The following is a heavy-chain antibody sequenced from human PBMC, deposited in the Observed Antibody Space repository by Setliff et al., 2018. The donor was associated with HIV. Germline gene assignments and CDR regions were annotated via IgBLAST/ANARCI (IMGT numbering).Heavy chain of an antibody. Sequence: SSETLSLTCAVYGGSLSDNYWSWIRQPPGKGLEWIGEINHSGSTNYNPSLKSRVSISVDTSKNQFSLNLSSVTAADTAAYYCAKRLTGPFDNWGQGTLVTVSS. V-gene: IGHV4-34*01. CDR1: GGSLSDNY. CDR2: INHSGST. D-gene: IGHD1-1*01. J-gene: IGHJ4*02. CDR3: AKRLTGPFDN.